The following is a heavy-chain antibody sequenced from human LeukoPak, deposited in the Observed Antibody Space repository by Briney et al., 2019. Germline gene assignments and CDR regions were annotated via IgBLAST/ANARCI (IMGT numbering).Heavy chain of an antibody. J-gene: IGHJ4*02. CDR3: ARVGVDGLGTYGDY. Sequence: GGSLRLSCAVSGFTFSSYEMNWVRQAPGKGLEWVSYITSSGSVIYYADPVKGRFTISRDNAKNSLYLQMNSLRAEDTAVYYCARVGVDGLGTYGDYWGQGTLVTVSS. CDR1: GFTFSSYE. V-gene: IGHV3-48*03. D-gene: IGHD3-10*01. CDR2: ITSSGSVI.